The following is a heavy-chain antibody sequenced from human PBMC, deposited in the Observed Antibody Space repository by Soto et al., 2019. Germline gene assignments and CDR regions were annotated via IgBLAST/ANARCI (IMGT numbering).Heavy chain of an antibody. V-gene: IGHV4-34*01. J-gene: IGHJ3*02. CDR1: GGSFSGYY. D-gene: IGHD6-19*01. CDR2: INHSGST. CDR3: GRGAGGAVGGMWRI. Sequence: SETLSLTCAVYGGSFSGYYWSWIRQPPGKGLEWIGEINHSGSTNYNPSLKSRVTISVDTSKNQFSLKLSSVTAADTAVYYCGRGAGGAVGGMWRIWGQGSMVTVSS.